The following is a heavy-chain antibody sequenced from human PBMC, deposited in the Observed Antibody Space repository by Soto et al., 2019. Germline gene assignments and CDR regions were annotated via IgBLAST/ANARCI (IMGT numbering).Heavy chain of an antibody. CDR2: ISPYNDYT. D-gene: IGHD2-2*01. Sequence: QVRLVQPAAEVKKPGASVKVSCKTSGYTFIRYGIAWVRQAPGQGLEWMGWISPYNDYTNYAQKCHGRVSMTAGTCTKTYFLALGPETYPKTAVDYCARGGKNNAFSVKFDRNGLDASGKQRTV. V-gene: IGHV1-18*01. CDR1: GYTFIRYG. CDR3: ARGGKNNAFSVKFDRNGLDA. J-gene: IGHJ6*03.